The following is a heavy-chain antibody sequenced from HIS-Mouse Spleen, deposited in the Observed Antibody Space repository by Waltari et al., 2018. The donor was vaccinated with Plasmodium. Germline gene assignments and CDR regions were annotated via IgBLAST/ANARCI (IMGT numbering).Heavy chain of an antibody. CDR2: VNPTSGGA. CDR3: ARDPKQLGSAFDI. J-gene: IGHJ3*02. V-gene: IGHV1-2*02. D-gene: IGHD7-27*01. CDR1: GYTFTGSF. Sequence: QVQLVQSGAEVKKPGASVKVSCKASGYTFTGSFMHWVRQAPGQGLEWMGGVNPTSGGANCAQRFQGRCTMTRDTSISTAYMGLSRLRSDDTAVYYCARDPKQLGSAFDIWGQGTMVTVSS.